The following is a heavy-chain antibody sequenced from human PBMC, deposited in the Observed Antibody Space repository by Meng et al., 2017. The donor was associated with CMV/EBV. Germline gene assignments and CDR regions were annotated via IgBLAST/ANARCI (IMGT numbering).Heavy chain of an antibody. Sequence: LVQSGAEVKKPGASVKVSGNASGYTFTSYDMHWVRQAPGQGLEWMGIINPSGGSTSYAQKFQGRVTMTRDTSTSTVYMELSSLRSEDTAVYYCALAEYSSSLFDYWGQGTLVTVSS. D-gene: IGHD6-13*01. CDR3: ALAEYSSSLFDY. V-gene: IGHV1-46*01. CDR2: INPSGGST. J-gene: IGHJ4*02. CDR1: GYTFTSYD.